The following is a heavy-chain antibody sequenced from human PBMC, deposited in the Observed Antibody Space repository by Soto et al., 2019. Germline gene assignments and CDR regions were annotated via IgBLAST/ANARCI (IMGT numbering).Heavy chain of an antibody. CDR3: ARDVASDGTCREDVFDI. J-gene: IGHJ3*02. Sequence: QVQLVQSGAEVKKPGSSVKVSCKASGGTFSNHAINWVRQAPGQGLEWMGRRIPIFTTTEYTQGFQGSVTITADESTITAYMELSSLKHDDTAVYYCARDVASDGTCREDVFDILGQGTMITVSS. V-gene: IGHV1-69*12. CDR1: GGTFSNHA. CDR2: RIPIFTTT. D-gene: IGHD6-13*01.